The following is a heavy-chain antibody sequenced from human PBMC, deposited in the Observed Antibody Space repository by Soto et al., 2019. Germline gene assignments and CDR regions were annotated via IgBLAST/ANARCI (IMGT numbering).Heavy chain of an antibody. J-gene: IGHJ4*02. CDR1: GFTFSSYS. D-gene: IGHD3-22*01. Sequence: EVQLVESGGGLVKPGGSLRLSCAASGFTFSSYSMNWVRQAPGKGLEWVSSISSSSSYIYYAYSVKGRFPISRDNAKNSLYLQMNSLRAEDTAVYYCARAPTYYYDSSGYYQDYWGQGTLVTVSS. CDR3: ARAPTYYYDSSGYYQDY. CDR2: ISSSSSYI. V-gene: IGHV3-21*01.